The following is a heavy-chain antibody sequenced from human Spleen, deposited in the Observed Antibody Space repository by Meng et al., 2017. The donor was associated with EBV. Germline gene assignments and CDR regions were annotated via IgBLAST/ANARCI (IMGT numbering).Heavy chain of an antibody. CDR1: GGSVTSGTYY. Sequence: QVQLQESGPGTVKPSATLSLTCSVSGGSVTSGTYYWTWIRQPPGKGLEWIGCIYYSGSTNYNPSLKSRVTISVDTSNNQFSLNLRSVSAADTAVYYCARGAMGATFFDYWGQGTLVTVSS. D-gene: IGHD1-26*01. CDR3: ARGAMGATFFDY. CDR2: IYYSGST. J-gene: IGHJ4*02. V-gene: IGHV4-61*01.